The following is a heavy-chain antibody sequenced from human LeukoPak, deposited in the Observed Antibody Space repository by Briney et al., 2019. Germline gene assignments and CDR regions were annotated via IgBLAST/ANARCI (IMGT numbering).Heavy chain of an antibody. J-gene: IGHJ4*02. V-gene: IGHV3-49*03. Sequence: GGSLRLSCTSSGFTFGTYAVSWFRQAPGKGLEWVAFIRSKTCGGTTEYAASVKGRFTISRDDSKSIAYLQMNSLKTEDTAVYYCTRYSGRTDYWGQGTLVSVSS. CDR1: GFTFGTYA. CDR2: IRSKTCGGTT. CDR3: TRYSGRTDY. D-gene: IGHD5-18*01.